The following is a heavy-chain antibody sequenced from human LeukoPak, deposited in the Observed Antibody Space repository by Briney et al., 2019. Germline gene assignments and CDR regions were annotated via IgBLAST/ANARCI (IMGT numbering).Heavy chain of an antibody. D-gene: IGHD4-17*01. J-gene: IGHJ5*02. CDR2: ISSSSSYI. V-gene: IGHV3-21*01. CDR1: GFTFSSYS. Sequence: PGGSLRLSCAASGFTFSSYSMNWVRQAPGKGLEWVSSISSSSSYIYYADSVKGRFTISRDNAKNSLYLQMNSLRAEDTAVYYCARDYPGGDYVIRNWFDPWGQGTLVTVSS. CDR3: ARDYPGGDYVIRNWFDP.